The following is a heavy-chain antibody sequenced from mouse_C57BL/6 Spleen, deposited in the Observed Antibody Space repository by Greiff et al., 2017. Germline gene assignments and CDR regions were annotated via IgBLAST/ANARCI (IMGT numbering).Heavy chain of an antibody. CDR2: IHPNSGST. V-gene: IGHV1-64*01. D-gene: IGHD2-13*01. J-gene: IGHJ2*01. CDR3: ARSRDGDYSFDY. CDR1: GYTFTSYW. Sequence: QVQLQQPGAELVKPGASVKLSCKASGYTFTSYWMHWVKQRPGQGLEWIGMIHPNSGSTNYNEKFKSKATLTVDKSSSTAYMQLRSLTSEDSAVYYCARSRDGDYSFDYWGQGTTLTVSS.